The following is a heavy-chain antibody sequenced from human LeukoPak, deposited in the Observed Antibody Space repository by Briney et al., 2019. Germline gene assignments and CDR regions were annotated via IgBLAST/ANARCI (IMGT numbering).Heavy chain of an antibody. J-gene: IGHJ4*02. CDR1: GFTFSNYW. Sequence: GGSLRLSCAASGFTFSNYWMNWVRQASGKGLEWVANIKQDGSEKYYVDSVKGRFTISRDNSKNTLYLQMNSLRAEDTAVFYCTKAWFGEVSISHWGQGALVTVSS. V-gene: IGHV3-7*03. CDR3: TKAWFGEVSISH. CDR2: IKQDGSEK. D-gene: IGHD3-10*01.